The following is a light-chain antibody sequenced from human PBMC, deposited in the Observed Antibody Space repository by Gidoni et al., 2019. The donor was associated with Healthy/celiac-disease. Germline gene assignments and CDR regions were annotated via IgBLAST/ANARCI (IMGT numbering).Light chain of an antibody. CDR1: QSLVPSDGNTY. J-gene: IGKJ2*01. CDR2: KMS. V-gene: IGKV2-24*01. CDR3: MQATQFPRNT. Sequence: DIVMTQTPLSSPVTLGQPASISCRSSQSLVPSDGNTYLSWLQQRPGQPPRLLIYKMSNRFSGVPDRFSGSGAGTDFTLKISRVEAEDVGVYYCMQATQFPRNTFGQGTKLEIK.